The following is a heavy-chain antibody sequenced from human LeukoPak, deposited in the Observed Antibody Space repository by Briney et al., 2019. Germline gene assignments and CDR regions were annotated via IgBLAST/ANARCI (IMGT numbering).Heavy chain of an antibody. CDR1: GGSISGYY. V-gene: IGHV4-59*01. J-gene: IGHJ6*02. Sequence: SETLSLTCTVSGGSISGYYWSWIRQPPGKGLEWIGYIYYSGNTNYNPSLKSRVTLSVDTSTNQLFLKLSSVTAADTAVYYCARGWDTGYSYYGMDVWGPGTTVTVSS. CDR3: ARGWDTGYSYYGMDV. CDR2: IYYSGNT. D-gene: IGHD5-18*01.